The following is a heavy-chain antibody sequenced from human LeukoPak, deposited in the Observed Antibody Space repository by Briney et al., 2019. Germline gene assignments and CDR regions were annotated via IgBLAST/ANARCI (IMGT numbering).Heavy chain of an antibody. V-gene: IGHV3-48*04. Sequence: GGSLRLSCAASGFTFSSYSMNWVRQAPGKGLEWVSYISSSSSTIYYADSVKGRFTISRDNAKNSLYLQMNSLRAEDTAVYYCARDQDYADYSYFDYWGQGTLVTVSS. CDR2: ISSSSSTI. CDR1: GFTFSSYS. CDR3: ARDQDYADYSYFDY. D-gene: IGHD4-17*01. J-gene: IGHJ4*02.